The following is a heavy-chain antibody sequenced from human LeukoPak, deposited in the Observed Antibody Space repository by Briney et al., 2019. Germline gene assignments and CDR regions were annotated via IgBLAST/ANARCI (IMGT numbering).Heavy chain of an antibody. CDR3: ARTVPAAYYGMDV. CDR1: GYTFTSYG. Sequence: GASVKVSCKASGYTFTSYGISWVRQAPGQGLEWMGWISAYNGSTSYAQKPQGRVTMTTDTSTSTAYMELRSLRSDDTAVYYCARTVPAAYYGMDVWGQGTTVTVSS. J-gene: IGHJ6*02. CDR2: ISAYNGST. V-gene: IGHV1-18*01. D-gene: IGHD2-2*01.